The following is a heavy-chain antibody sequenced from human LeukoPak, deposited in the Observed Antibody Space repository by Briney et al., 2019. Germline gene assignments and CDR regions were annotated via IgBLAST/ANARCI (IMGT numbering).Heavy chain of an antibody. D-gene: IGHD3-3*01. CDR2: IYSGGRT. V-gene: IGHV3-53*01. CDR3: AINFRSAYYFFDF. J-gene: IGHJ4*02. Sequence: GGSLRLSYAASGFTVSSNYISWVRQAPGKGLEWVSVIYSGGRTYYTDSVKGRFTISRDNSKNALYLQMNSLRAEDTAVYYCAINFRSAYYFFDFWGQGILVTVSS. CDR1: GFTVSSNY.